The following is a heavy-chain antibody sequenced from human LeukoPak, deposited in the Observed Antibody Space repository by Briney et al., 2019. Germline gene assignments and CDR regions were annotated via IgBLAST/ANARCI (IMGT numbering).Heavy chain of an antibody. CDR1: GYTFTNYD. CDR2: MNPSTGNT. CDR3: ARGWGWLQE. V-gene: IGHV1-8*01. J-gene: IGHJ4*02. D-gene: IGHD5-24*01. Sequence: ASVKVSCKASGYTFTNYDINWVRQATGQGLEWMGWMNPSTGNTGYAQKFQGRVTLTRNTSISTAYMELSSLRSEDTAVYYCARGWGWLQEWGQGTLVTVSS.